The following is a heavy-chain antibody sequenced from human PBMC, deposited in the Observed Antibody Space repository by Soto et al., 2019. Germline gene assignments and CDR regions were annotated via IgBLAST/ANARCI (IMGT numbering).Heavy chain of an antibody. D-gene: IGHD6-19*01. V-gene: IGHV3-66*01. Sequence: GGSLRLSCAASGFTFSSYAITWVRQAPGKGLEWVSVIYSGGSTYYADSVKGRFTISRDNSKNTLYLQMNSLRAEDTAVYYCARDRIAVAGNPEYFQHWGQGTLVTVSS. CDR1: GFTFSSYA. J-gene: IGHJ1*01. CDR3: ARDRIAVAGNPEYFQH. CDR2: IYSGGST.